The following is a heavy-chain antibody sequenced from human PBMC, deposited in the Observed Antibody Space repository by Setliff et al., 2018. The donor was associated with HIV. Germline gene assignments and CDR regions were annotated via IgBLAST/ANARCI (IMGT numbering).Heavy chain of an antibody. D-gene: IGHD2-2*01. CDR2: ITSSGGTT. J-gene: IGHJ4*02. V-gene: IGHV3-23*01. CDR3: ATKNLVN. CDR1: GFTFSTYA. Sequence: PGGSLRLSCAASGFTFSTYAMSWVRQAPGKGLEWVSVITSSGGTTYYADSVRGRFIISRDNAKKSLYLQMNSLRAEDTALYYCATKNLVNWGQGTLVTVSS.